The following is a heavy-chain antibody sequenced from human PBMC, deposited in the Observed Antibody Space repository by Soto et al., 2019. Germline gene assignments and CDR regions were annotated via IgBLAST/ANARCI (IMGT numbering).Heavy chain of an antibody. V-gene: IGHV4-59*01. CDR3: ARXSLIYGSGSYYPDWFDP. J-gene: IGHJ5*02. D-gene: IGHD3-10*01. CDR2: IYYSGST. CDR1: GGSISSYY. Sequence: SETLSLTCTVSGGSISSYYWSWIRQPPGKGLEWIGYIYYSGSTNYNPSLKSRVTISVDTSKNQFSLKLSSVTAADTAVYYCARXSLIYGSGSYYPDWFDPWGQGTLVTVSS.